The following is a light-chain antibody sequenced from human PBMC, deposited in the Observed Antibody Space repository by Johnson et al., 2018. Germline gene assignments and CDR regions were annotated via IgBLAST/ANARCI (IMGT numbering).Light chain of an antibody. V-gene: IGLV1-51*02. CDR2: ENN. CDR3: GTWDSRLSAGNV. CDR1: SSNIGNNY. J-gene: IGLJ1*01. Sequence: QSVLTQPPSVSAAPGQKVTISCSGSSSNIGNNYVSWYQQLPGTAPKLLIYENNKRPSGIPDRFSGSKSGTSATLGITGLQTGDEADYYCGTWDSRLSAGNVFGTGTKLTVL.